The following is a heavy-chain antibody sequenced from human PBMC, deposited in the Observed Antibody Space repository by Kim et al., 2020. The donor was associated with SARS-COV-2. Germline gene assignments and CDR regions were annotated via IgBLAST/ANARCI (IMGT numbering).Heavy chain of an antibody. CDR2: ISSNGGST. J-gene: IGHJ6*03. V-gene: IGHV3-64*01. D-gene: IGHD3-10*01. CDR1: GFTFSSYA. CDR3: ARGGLWFGELYYMDV. Sequence: GGSLRLSCAASGFTFSSYAMHWVRQAPGKGLEYVSAISSNGGSTYYANSVKGRFTISRDNSKNTLYLQMGSLRAEDMAVYYCARGGLWFGELYYMDVWGKGTTVTVSS.